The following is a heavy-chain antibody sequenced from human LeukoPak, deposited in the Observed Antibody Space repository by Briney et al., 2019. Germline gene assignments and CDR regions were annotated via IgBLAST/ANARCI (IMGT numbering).Heavy chain of an antibody. Sequence: GESLKISCKGSGYSFTSYWIGWVRQMPGKGLEWMGIIYPGDSDTRYSPTFQGQVTISADKSISTAYLQWSSLKASDTAMYYCARSIRGSYPQNLFDYWGQGTLVTVSS. V-gene: IGHV5-51*01. CDR2: IYPGDSDT. CDR3: ARSIRGSYPQNLFDY. CDR1: GYSFTSYW. D-gene: IGHD1-26*01. J-gene: IGHJ4*02.